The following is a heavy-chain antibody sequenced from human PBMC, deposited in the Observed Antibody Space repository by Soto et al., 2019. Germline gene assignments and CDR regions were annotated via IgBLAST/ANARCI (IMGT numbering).Heavy chain of an antibody. V-gene: IGHV1-69*13. D-gene: IGHD2-2*01. CDR2: IIPIFGTA. Sequence: SVKVSCKASGGTFSSYAISWVRQAPGQGLEWMGGIIPIFGTANYVQKFQGRVTITADESTSTAYMELSSLRSEDTAVYYCARDRYCSSTSCYLSPSYWGQGTLVTVSS. CDR3: ARDRYCSSTSCYLSPSY. J-gene: IGHJ4*02. CDR1: GGTFSSYA.